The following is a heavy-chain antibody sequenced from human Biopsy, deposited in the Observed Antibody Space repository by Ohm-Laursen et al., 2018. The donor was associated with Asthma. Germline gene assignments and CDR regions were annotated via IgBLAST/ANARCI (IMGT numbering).Heavy chain of an antibody. CDR2: IYSGGTT. CDR3: AKRRGYSGHDNDY. CDR1: GFSVSNNC. D-gene: IGHD5-12*01. Sequence: SLRLSCAASGFSVSNNCMSWVRQAPGKGLEWFSVIYSGGTTYYADSVKGRFTISRDNSKNTLYLQMNSLRTEDTAVYYCAKRRGYSGHDNDYWGQGTLVIVSS. V-gene: IGHV3-53*05. J-gene: IGHJ4*02.